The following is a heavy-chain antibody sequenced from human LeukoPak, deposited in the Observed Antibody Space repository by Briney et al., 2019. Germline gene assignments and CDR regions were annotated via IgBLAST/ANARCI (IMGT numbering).Heavy chain of an antibody. D-gene: IGHD4-17*01. CDR3: ARDLWGYGDSNDAFDI. Sequence: ASVKVSCKASGGTFSSYAISWVQQAPGQGLEWMGGIIPIFGTANYAQKFQGRVTITTDESTSTAYMELSSLRSEDTAVYYCARDLWGYGDSNDAFDIWGQGTMVTVSS. J-gene: IGHJ3*02. CDR2: IIPIFGTA. V-gene: IGHV1-69*05. CDR1: GGTFSSYA.